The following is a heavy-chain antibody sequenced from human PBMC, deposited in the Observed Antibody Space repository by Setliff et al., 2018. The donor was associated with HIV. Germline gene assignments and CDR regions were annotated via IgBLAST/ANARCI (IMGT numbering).Heavy chain of an antibody. CDR2: ISGSGSVI. CDR3: ARDRSTIFGVVIPGPPI. V-gene: IGHV3-48*03. Sequence: GGSLRLSCAASGSTFDSYGMNWVRQAPGKGLEWVSYISGSGSVIYYAESVRGRFTITRDNAMTSLYLQMNNLGAEDTAIYYCARDRSTIFGVVIPGPPIWGQGTSVTVSS. J-gene: IGHJ4*02. CDR1: GSTFDSYG. D-gene: IGHD3-3*01.